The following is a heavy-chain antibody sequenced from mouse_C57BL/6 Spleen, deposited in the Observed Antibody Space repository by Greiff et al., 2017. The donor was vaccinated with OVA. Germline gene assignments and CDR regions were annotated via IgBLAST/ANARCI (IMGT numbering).Heavy chain of an antibody. Sequence: VQLQESGAELVKPGASVKLSCKASGYTFTSYWMQWVKQRPGQGLEWIGVIDPSASYTNYNQKFKGKATLTVDTAARTAYMQLSSLTSEDSAFYYCARGLGWFAYWGQGTLVTVSA. CDR1: GYTFTSYW. CDR3: ARGLGWFAY. CDR2: IDPSASYT. D-gene: IGHD3-3*01. V-gene: IGHV1-50*01. J-gene: IGHJ3*01.